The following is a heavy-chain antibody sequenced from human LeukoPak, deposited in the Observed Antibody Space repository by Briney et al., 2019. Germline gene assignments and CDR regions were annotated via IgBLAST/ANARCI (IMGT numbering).Heavy chain of an antibody. J-gene: IGHJ4*02. CDR3: ARSTAAAGTNYFDY. Sequence: SVKVSCKASRGTFSSYAISWVRQAPGQGLAWMGRIIPILGIANYAQKFQGRVTMTRDTSTSTVYMELSSLRSEDTAVYYCARSTAAAGTNYFDYWGQGTLVTVSS. V-gene: IGHV1-69*04. CDR1: RGTFSSYA. D-gene: IGHD6-13*01. CDR2: IIPILGIA.